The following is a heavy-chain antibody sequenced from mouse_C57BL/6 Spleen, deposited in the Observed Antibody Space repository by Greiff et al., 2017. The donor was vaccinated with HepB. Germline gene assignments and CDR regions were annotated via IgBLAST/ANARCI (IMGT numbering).Heavy chain of an antibody. CDR3: AKGMTTYYYAMDY. V-gene: IGHV5-17*01. D-gene: IGHD2-10*02. CDR2: ISSGSSTI. Sequence: DVQLVESGGGLVKPGGSLKLSCAASGFTFSDYGMHWVRQAPEKGLEWVAYISSGSSTIYYADTVKGRFTISRDNAKNTLFLQMTSLRSEDTAMYYCAKGMTTYYYAMDYWGQGTSVTVSS. J-gene: IGHJ4*01. CDR1: GFTFSDYG.